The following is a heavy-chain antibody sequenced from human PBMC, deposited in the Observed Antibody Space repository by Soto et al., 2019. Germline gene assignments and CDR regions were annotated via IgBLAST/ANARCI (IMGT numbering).Heavy chain of an antibody. CDR3: ARKKVVAAYNWFDP. CDR1: GGSISSYY. CDR2: IYYSGST. J-gene: IGHJ5*02. D-gene: IGHD2-15*01. Sequence: PSETLSLTCTVTGGSISSYYWSWIRQPPGKGLEWIGYIYYSGSTNYNPSLKSRVTISVDTSKNQFSLKLSSVTAADTAVYYCARKKVVAAYNWFDPWGQGTLLTVSS. V-gene: IGHV4-59*01.